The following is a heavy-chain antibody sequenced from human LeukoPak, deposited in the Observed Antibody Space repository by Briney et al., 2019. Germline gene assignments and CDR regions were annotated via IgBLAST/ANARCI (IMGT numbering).Heavy chain of an antibody. V-gene: IGHV4-39*07. J-gene: IGHJ4*02. CDR2: IYYSGST. CDR1: GGSISSSSYY. CDR3: ARAPPESPYYGSGSYYVFDY. Sequence: SETLSLTCTVSGGSISSSSYYWGWIRQPPGKGLEWIGSIYYSGSTYYNPSLKSRVTISVDTSKNQFSLKLSSVTAADTAVYYCARAPPESPYYGSGSYYVFDYWGQGTLVTVSS. D-gene: IGHD3-10*01.